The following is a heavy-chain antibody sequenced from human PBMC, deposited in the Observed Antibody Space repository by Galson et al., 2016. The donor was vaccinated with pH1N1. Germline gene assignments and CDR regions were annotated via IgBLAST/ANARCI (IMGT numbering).Heavy chain of an antibody. J-gene: IGHJ4*02. D-gene: IGHD4-23*01. CDR3: VKDSDYGGQLR. CDR2: IRFDGSKK. V-gene: IGHV3-30*02. Sequence: SLRLSCAASGFTFNSNAMHWVRQAPDKGLEWVAFIRFDGSKKYYADSVKGRFTISRDNSRATLFLQMNSLRPEDTAVYYCVKDSDYGGQLRWGQGTLVTVSS. CDR1: GFTFNSNA.